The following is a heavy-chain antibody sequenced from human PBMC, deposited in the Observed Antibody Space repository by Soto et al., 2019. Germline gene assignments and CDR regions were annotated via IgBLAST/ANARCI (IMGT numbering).Heavy chain of an antibody. CDR1: GGSISSSNW. V-gene: IGHV4-4*02. Sequence: PSETLSLTCAVSGGSISSSNWWSWVRQPPGKGLEWIGEIYHSGSTNYNPSLKSRVTISVDKSKNQFSLKLSSVTAADTAVYYCARDSTPTVTQNYYYYYGVDVWGQGTTVTVSS. J-gene: IGHJ6*02. CDR3: ARDSTPTVTQNYYYYYGVDV. CDR2: IYHSGST. D-gene: IGHD4-4*01.